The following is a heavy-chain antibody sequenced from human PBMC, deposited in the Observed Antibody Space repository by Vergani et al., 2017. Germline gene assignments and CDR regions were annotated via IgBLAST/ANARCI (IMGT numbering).Heavy chain of an antibody. CDR2: ISSGGGDI. CDR1: GFTFDTYT. CDR3: TTAWGLYYLHGEYFQY. V-gene: IGHV3-23*01. Sequence: EVQLLESGGGLVQPGGSRRLSCAGAGFTFDTYTMAYVRQAPGKGLEWVATISSGGGDIFYADSVKGSFTISRDNSKTTLFLQMNSLKDEDTAVYYCTTAWGLYYLHGEYFQYWGRGTLVSVSS. J-gene: IGHJ1*01. D-gene: IGHD3-10*01.